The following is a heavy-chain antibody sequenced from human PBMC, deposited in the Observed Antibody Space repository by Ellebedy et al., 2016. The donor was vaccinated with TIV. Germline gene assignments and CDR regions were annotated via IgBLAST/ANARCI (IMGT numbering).Heavy chain of an antibody. CDR1: GYSFTSHW. CDR3: ARHLEILDYYYGMDV. V-gene: IGHV5-51*01. J-gene: IGHJ6*02. Sequence: KVSCKASGYSFTSHWIGWVRQMPGKGLEWMGIIYPGDSDTRYSPSFQGQVTISADKSISTAYLQWSSLKASDTAMYYCARHLEILDYYYGMDVWGQGTTVTVSS. CDR2: IYPGDSDT. D-gene: IGHD1-1*01.